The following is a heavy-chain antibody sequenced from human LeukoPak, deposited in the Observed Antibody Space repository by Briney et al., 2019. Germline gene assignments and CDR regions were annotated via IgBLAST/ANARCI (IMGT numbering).Heavy chain of an antibody. CDR1: GFTFSSYA. Sequence: GGSLRLSCAASGFTFSSYAMHWVRQAPGKGLEWVAVISYDGSNKYYADSVKGRFTISRDNSKNTLYLQMSSLRDEDSGLYYCATDIRSSPLGFWGHGTLVTVSS. CDR3: ATDIRSSPLGF. CDR2: ISYDGSNK. D-gene: IGHD3-9*01. J-gene: IGHJ4*01. V-gene: IGHV3-30-3*01.